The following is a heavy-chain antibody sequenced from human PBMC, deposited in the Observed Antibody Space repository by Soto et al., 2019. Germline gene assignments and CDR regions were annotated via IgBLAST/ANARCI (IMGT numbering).Heavy chain of an antibody. J-gene: IGHJ6*02. V-gene: IGHV1-69*10. D-gene: IGHD3-10*01. CDR2: TIPALGKT. CDR1: GDNFKKNV. Sequence: PSVKVSFKTSGDNFKKNVFTWVRQAPGQGLEWMGGTIPALGKTHYIEKFQGRVTITVDDATRTVYMEVRDLTSEDTAIYYCARGPFRPSAMDVWDQGTTVTVSS. CDR3: ARGPFRPSAMDV.